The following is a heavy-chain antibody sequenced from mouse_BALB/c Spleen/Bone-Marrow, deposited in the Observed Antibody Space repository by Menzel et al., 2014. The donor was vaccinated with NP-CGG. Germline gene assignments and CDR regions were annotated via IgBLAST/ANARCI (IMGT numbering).Heavy chain of an antibody. D-gene: IGHD1-2*01. CDR3: ASATTATYEAMDY. J-gene: IGHJ4*01. Sequence: AQLKDSGAELVWPGASVKLSCTASGFNIKDTYMHWVKQRPEQGLGWIGRVDPANGNTKYDPKFQGKATITTDTSSNTAYLQVSSLTSEDTAVYYCASATTATYEAMDYWGQGTSVTVSS. V-gene: IGHV14-3*02. CDR1: GFNIKDTY. CDR2: VDPANGNT.